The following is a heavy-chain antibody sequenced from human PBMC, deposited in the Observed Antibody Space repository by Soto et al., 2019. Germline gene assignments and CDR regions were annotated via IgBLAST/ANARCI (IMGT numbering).Heavy chain of an antibody. D-gene: IGHD3-3*01. V-gene: IGHV4-39*01. J-gene: IGHJ5*02. CDR1: GWSISCNRFY. Sequence: LGTLSLTCTGSGWSISCNRFYWGWVRQAPGKGLEWIGSIYYNGFTYYNPSLKSRVTISVDTSRNQFSLKLNSVTTADTAVYFCARKDDFWSGSGSYDPWGQGTLVTVSS. CDR3: ARKDDFWSGSGSYDP. CDR2: IYYNGFT.